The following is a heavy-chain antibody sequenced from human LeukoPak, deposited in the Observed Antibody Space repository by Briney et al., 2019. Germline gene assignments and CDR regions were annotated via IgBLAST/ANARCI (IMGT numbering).Heavy chain of an antibody. V-gene: IGHV3-73*01. CDR3: TRRYYHDSSGNYYGDY. CDR2: IRSKANNYAT. CDR1: GFTFTDSA. J-gene: IGHJ4*02. D-gene: IGHD3-22*01. Sequence: PGGSLRLSCAASGFTFTDSAIHWVRQASGKGLEWVGRIRSKANNYATSYDASVRGRFTISRDDSKNTAFLQMDSLKTEGTAVYYCTRRYYHDSSGNYYGDYWGQGTRVTVSS.